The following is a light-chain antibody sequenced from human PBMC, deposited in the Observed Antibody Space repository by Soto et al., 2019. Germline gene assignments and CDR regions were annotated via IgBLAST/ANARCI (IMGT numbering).Light chain of an antibody. CDR3: QHSFT. Sequence: EIVLTQSPGTLSLSPGERATLSCRASQSVSSSYLAWYQQKPGQAPRLLIYGASSRATGIPDRFSGSGSGTDFTLTISRLEPEDFAVYYCQHSFTFGPGTKVDIK. V-gene: IGKV3-20*01. CDR2: GAS. J-gene: IGKJ3*01. CDR1: QSVSSSY.